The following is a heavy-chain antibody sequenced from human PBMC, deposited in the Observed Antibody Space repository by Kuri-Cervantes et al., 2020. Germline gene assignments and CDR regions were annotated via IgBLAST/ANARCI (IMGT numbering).Heavy chain of an antibody. CDR3: AKTETTTVTPLSYYYYMDV. CDR1: GGSISSYY. D-gene: IGHD4-17*01. V-gene: IGHV4-59*01. Sequence: SETLSLTCTVSGGSISSYYWSWIRQPPGKGLEWIGYIYYSGSTNYNPSLKSRVTISVDTSKNQFSLKLSSVTAADTPVYYCAKTETTTVTPLSYYYYMDVWGKGTTVTVSS. CDR2: IYYSGST. J-gene: IGHJ6*03.